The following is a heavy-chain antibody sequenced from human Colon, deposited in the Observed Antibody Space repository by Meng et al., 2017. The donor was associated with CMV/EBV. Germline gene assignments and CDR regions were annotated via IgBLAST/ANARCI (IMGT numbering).Heavy chain of an antibody. Sequence: GSLSLTCTVSGGSISSSSYYWGWIRQPPGKGLEWIGSIYYSGSTYYNPSLKSRVTISVDTSKNQFSLKLSSVTAADTAVYYCARDTRSGSYTWFDPWGQGTLVTVSS. CDR1: GGSISSSSYY. CDR3: ARDTRSGSYTWFDP. CDR2: IYYSGST. V-gene: IGHV4-39*07. J-gene: IGHJ5*02. D-gene: IGHD3-10*01.